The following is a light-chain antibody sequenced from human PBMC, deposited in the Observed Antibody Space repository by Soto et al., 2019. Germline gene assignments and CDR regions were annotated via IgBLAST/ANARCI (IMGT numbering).Light chain of an antibody. CDR3: SSYTSISIVV. V-gene: IGLV2-14*03. J-gene: IGLJ2*01. CDR2: NVN. Sequence: QSALTQPASVSGSPGQSITISCTGTSSDVGGYNYVSWYQQHPDKAPKLVIYNVNNRPSGVSDRFSGSKSGNTASLIISGLQAEDEADYYCSSYTSISIVVFGGGTKLTVL. CDR1: SSDVGGYNY.